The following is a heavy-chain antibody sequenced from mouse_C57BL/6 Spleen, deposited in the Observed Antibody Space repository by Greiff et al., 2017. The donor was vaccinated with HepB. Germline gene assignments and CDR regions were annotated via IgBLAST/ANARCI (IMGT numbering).Heavy chain of an antibody. CDR2: IDPSDSET. V-gene: IGHV1-52*01. D-gene: IGHD1-1*01. J-gene: IGHJ1*03. CDR3: ARSLPYYYGSSYWYFDV. Sequence: QVQLKQPGAELVRPGSSVKLSCKASGYTFTSYWMHWVKQRPIQGLEWIGNIDPSDSETHYNQKFKDKATLTVDKSSSTAYMQLSSLTSEDSAVYYCARSLPYYYGSSYWYFDVWGTGTTVTVSS. CDR1: GYTFTSYW.